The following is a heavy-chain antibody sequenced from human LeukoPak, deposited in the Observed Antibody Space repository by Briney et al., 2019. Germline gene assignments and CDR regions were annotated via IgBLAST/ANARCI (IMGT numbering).Heavy chain of an antibody. V-gene: IGHV3-21*01. CDR1: GFTFSSYS. Sequence: GGSLRLSRVASGFTFSSYSMNWGRQAPGKGLEWVSSISSSSSYIYYADSVKGRFTISRDNAKNSLYLQMNSLRAEDTAVYYCARDLTNRRAFDIWGQGTMVTVSS. CDR3: ARDLTNRRAFDI. CDR2: ISSSSSYI. J-gene: IGHJ3*02. D-gene: IGHD1-14*01.